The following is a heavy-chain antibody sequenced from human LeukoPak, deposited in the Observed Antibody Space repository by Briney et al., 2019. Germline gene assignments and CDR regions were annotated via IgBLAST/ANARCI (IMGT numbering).Heavy chain of an antibody. CDR1: AGSISSSSYY. Sequence: SETLSLTCTVSAGSISSSSYYWGWIRQPPGKGLEWIGSIYYSGSTYYNPSLKSRVTISVDTSKNQFSLKLSSVTAADTAVYYCARLGVTGTRVDYWGQGTLVTVSS. V-gene: IGHV4-39*01. CDR2: IYYSGST. CDR3: ARLGVTGTRVDY. D-gene: IGHD1-7*01. J-gene: IGHJ4*02.